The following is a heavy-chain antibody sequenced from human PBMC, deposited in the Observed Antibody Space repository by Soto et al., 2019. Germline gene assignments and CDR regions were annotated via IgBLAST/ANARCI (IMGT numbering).Heavy chain of an antibody. D-gene: IGHD2-15*01. V-gene: IGHV4-31*03. CDR2: IYYSGST. J-gene: IGHJ4*02. Sequence: QVQLQESGPGLVKPSQTLSLTCTVSGGSISSGGYYWSWIRQHPGKGLEWIGYIYYSGSTYYNPSLKSRVTISVDTSKNQFSLKLSSVTAADTAVYYCARVGYCSGGSGWEGGERIDYWGQGTLVTVSS. CDR1: GGSISSGGYY. CDR3: ARVGYCSGGSGWEGGERIDY.